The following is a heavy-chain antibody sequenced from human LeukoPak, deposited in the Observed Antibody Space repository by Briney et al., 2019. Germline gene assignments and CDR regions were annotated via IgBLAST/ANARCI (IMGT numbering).Heavy chain of an antibody. J-gene: IGHJ4*02. D-gene: IGHD6-19*01. V-gene: IGHV4-39*01. CDR3: ASGIIAVAGTPFDY. CDR2: IYYSGST. Sequence: SETLSLTCTVSGGSISSSSYYWGWIRQPPGKGLEWIGSIYYSGSTYYNPSLKSRVTISVDTSKNQFSLKLSSVSAAATAVYYCASGIIAVAGTPFDYWGQGTLVTVSS. CDR1: GGSISSSSYY.